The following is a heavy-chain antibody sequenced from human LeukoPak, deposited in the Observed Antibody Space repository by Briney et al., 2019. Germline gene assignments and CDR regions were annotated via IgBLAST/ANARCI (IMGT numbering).Heavy chain of an antibody. D-gene: IGHD5-18*01. J-gene: IGHJ5*01. CDR3: VKDKHRDGYTYGVYDS. CDR2: MSYEGSNE. Sequence: GGSLRLSCAASGFTFSSYGMHWVRQAPGKGLEWVAAMSYEGSNEYYADSVKGRVTISRDTSKNTLYLQMSSLRPEDTALYYCVKDKHRDGYTYGVYDSWGQGTLITVSS. CDR1: GFTFSSYG. V-gene: IGHV3-30*18.